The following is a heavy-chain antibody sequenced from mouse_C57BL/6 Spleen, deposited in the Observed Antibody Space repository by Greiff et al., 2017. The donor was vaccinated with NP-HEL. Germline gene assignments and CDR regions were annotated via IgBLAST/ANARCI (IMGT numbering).Heavy chain of an antibody. CDR2: IDPETGGT. CDR3: TRWGSNYYAMDY. J-gene: IGHJ4*01. CDR1: GYTFTDYE. V-gene: IGHV1-15*01. D-gene: IGHD2-5*01. Sequence: VQLQESGAELVRPGASVTLSCKASGYTFTDYEMHWVKQTPVHGLEWIGAIDPETGGTAYNQKFKGKAILTADKSSSTAYMELRSLTSEDSAVYYCTRWGSNYYAMDYWGQGTSVTVSS.